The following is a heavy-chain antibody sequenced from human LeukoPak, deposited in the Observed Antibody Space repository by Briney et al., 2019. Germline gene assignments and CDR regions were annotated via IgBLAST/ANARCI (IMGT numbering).Heavy chain of an antibody. CDR2: IWYDGSNK. CDR1: GFTFSSYG. CDR3: ARDYYDSGGYHPFDY. D-gene: IGHD3-22*01. J-gene: IGHJ4*02. Sequence: PGGSLRLSCAASGFTFSSYGMHWVRQAPGKGLEWVAVIWYDGSNKYYADSVKGRFTISRDNSKNTLYLQMNSLRAEDTAVYYCARDYYDSGGYHPFDYWAREPWSPSPQ. V-gene: IGHV3-33*01.